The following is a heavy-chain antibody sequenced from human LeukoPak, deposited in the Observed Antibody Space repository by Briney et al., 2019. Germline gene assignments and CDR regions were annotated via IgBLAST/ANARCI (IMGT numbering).Heavy chain of an antibody. V-gene: IGHV4-34*01. D-gene: IGHD4-17*01. J-gene: IGHJ5*02. CDR2: INHSGST. CDR3: ARVYDYGDYFDP. Sequence: SETLSLTCAVYGGSFSGYYWSWIRQPPGKGLEWIGEINHSGSTNYNPSLKSRVTISVDTSKNQFSLKLSSVTAADTAVYYCARVYDYGDYFDPWGQGTLVTVSS. CDR1: GGSFSGYY.